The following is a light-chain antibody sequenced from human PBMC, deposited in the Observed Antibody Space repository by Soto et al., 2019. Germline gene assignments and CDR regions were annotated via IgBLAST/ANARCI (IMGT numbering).Light chain of an antibody. CDR2: AAS. CDR1: QSISSY. V-gene: IGKV1-39*01. Sequence: DIQVTQSPSSLSASVGDIVTITFRASQSISSYLNWYQQKPGKAPKLLIYAASSLQSGVPSRFSGSGSGTDFTLTISSLQPEDFATYYCQQSYSTPRTFGQGTRWIS. J-gene: IGKJ1*01. CDR3: QQSYSTPRT.